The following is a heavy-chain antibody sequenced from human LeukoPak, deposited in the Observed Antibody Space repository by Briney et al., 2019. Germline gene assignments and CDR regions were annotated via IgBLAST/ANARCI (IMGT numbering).Heavy chain of an antibody. D-gene: IGHD6-13*01. V-gene: IGHV1-69*05. J-gene: IGHJ6*03. CDR1: GGTFSSYA. CDR3: ARGDRIAAAGPSYYYYYYMDV. Sequence: ASVKVSCKASGGTFSSYAISWVRQAPGQGLEWMGGIIPIFGTANYAQKFQGRVTITTDESTSTAYMELSSLRSEDTAVYYCARGDRIAAAGPSYYYYYYMDVWGKGTTVTVSS. CDR2: IIPIFGTA.